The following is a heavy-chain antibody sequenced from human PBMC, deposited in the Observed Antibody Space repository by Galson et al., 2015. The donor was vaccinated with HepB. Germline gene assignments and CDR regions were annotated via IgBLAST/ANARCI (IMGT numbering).Heavy chain of an antibody. J-gene: IGHJ4*02. D-gene: IGHD3-22*01. Sequence: SVKVSCKASGYTFTGYYMHWVRQAPGQGLEWMGWINPNSGGTNYAQKFQGRVTMTRDTSISTAYMELSRLRSDDTAVYYCARCYYDSSGYYFYYFDYWGQGTLVTVSS. V-gene: IGHV1-2*02. CDR1: GYTFTGYY. CDR2: INPNSGGT. CDR3: ARCYYDSSGYYFYYFDY.